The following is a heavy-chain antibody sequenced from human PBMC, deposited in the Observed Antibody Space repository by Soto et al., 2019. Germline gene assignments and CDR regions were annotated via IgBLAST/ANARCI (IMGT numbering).Heavy chain of an antibody. J-gene: IGHJ3*02. CDR3: ATWHLHEHAYDI. CDR1: GFTVSGKKY. V-gene: IGHV3-53*01. CDR2: LYDLDGT. Sequence: PGGSLRLSCGAFGFTVSGKKYVAWVRQAPGKGLEWVSALYDLDGTYYADSVKGRFTTSSDSSRTTVYLQMNSLRPDDTAVYSCATWHLHEHAYDIWGQGTMVTVSS.